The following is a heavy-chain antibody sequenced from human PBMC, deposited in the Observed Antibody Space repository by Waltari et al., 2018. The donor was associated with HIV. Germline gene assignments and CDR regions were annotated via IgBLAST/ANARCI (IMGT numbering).Heavy chain of an antibody. CDR3: ARDIPRMGIDY. V-gene: IGHV1-3*01. J-gene: IGHJ4*02. Sequence: QVQLVQSGAEVKKPGASVKVSCKASGDPFTSYSIHWVRQAPGQRLEWMGWINAGNGNTKYSQKFQGRVTITRDTSASTAYMELSSLRSEDTAVYYCARDIPRMGIDYWGQGTLVTVSS. CDR2: INAGNGNT. CDR1: GDPFTSYS. D-gene: IGHD2-15*01.